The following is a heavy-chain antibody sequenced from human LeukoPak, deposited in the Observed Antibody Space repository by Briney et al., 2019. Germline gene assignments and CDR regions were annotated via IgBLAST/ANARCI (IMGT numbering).Heavy chain of an antibody. V-gene: IGHV4-39*02. CDR3: ARDLGYSSGWFDY. CDR2: IGYSVSA. J-gene: IGHJ5*01. Sequence: IGSIGYSVSAYYNPSLKSRVTISVDTSRNQFSLKLSSVTAADTAVYYCARDLGYSSGWFDYWGQGTLVTVSS. D-gene: IGHD6-19*01.